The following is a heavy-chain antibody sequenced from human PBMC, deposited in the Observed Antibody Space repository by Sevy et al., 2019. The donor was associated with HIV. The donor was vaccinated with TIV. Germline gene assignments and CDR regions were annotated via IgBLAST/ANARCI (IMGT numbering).Heavy chain of an antibody. CDR3: AGPTLTSSNGLSYYDF. CDR1: VASISSSGYY. J-gene: IGHJ4*02. CDR2: IRYSGST. V-gene: IGHV4-39*01. D-gene: IGHD6-19*01. Sequence: SETLSLTCTVSVASISSSGYYWGWIRQPPGKGLEWIASIRYSGSTFYNPSLKSRVTISAESSKNQYSLKVNSESAADTATYYCAGPTLTSSNGLSYYDFWGQGTVVTVSS.